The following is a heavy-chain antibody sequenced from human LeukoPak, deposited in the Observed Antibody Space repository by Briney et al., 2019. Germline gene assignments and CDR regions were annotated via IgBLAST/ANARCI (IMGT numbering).Heavy chain of an antibody. J-gene: IGHJ4*02. Sequence: GRSLRLSCAASGFTFSSYGMHWVRQAPGKGLEWVAVISYDGSNKYYADSVKGRFTISRDNSKNTLYLQMNSLRAEDTAVYYCAKDEPYDSSGYSDYWGQGTLVTVSS. CDR3: AKDEPYDSSGYSDY. CDR2: ISYDGSNK. CDR1: GFTFSSYG. V-gene: IGHV3-30*18. D-gene: IGHD3-22*01.